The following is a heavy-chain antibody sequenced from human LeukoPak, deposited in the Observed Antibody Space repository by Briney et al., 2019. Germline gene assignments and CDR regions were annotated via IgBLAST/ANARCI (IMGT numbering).Heavy chain of an antibody. D-gene: IGHD5-12*01. Sequence: ASVKVSCKASGYTFTGYYMHWVRQAPGQGLEWMGWINPNTGDINYAPSFQGRVTMTRDASISTAYMDLRSLTSDDTAIYYCARVLEYSSYPTTDYWGQGTLVTVSS. V-gene: IGHV1-2*02. CDR1: GYTFTGYY. J-gene: IGHJ4*02. CDR3: ARVLEYSSYPTTDY. CDR2: INPNTGDI.